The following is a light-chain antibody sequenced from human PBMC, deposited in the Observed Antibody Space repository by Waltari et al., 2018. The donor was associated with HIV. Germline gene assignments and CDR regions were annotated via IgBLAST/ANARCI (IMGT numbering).Light chain of an antibody. V-gene: IGLV3-19*01. Sequence: SSELTQDPTVSVALGQTVRITCQGDSLRTYSASWYQQKPGQAPVLVIYARKNRPSGIPDRFSASSAGNTASLTITGAQAEDEADYYCNSRDSSSSHNWVFGGGTKLTVL. CDR2: ARK. CDR1: SLRTYS. J-gene: IGLJ3*02. CDR3: NSRDSSSSHNWV.